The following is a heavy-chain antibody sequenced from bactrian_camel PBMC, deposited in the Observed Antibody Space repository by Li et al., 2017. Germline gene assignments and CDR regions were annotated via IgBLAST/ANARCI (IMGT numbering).Heavy chain of an antibody. CDR1: GSAVSSYQ. J-gene: IGHJ4*01. CDR2: IAADGTT. V-gene: IGHV3S53*01. D-gene: IGHD8*01. Sequence: HVQLVESGGGSVQPGGSLTLSCAASGSAVSSYQMGWLRQAPGKEREGVAAIAADGTTNYAGPVKGRFTISKDNRKNTLYLRMNSLKPGDTAMYYCASDPNGNSDGFCATPFNYWGQETQVTVS. CDR3: ASDPNGNSDGFCATPFNY.